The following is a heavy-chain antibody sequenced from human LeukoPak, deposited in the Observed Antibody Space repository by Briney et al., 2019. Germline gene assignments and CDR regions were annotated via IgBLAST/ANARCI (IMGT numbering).Heavy chain of an antibody. CDR1: GYTFTSYY. CDR2: INPSGGST. D-gene: IGHD3-22*01. V-gene: IGHV1-46*01. CDR3: ARGWGGYYYDSSGYHPGGY. Sequence: ASVKVSCKASGYTFTSYYMHWVRQAPGQGLEWMGIINPSGGSTSYAQKFQGRVTMTRNTSISTAYMELSSLRSEDTAVYYCARGWGGYYYDSSGYHPGGYWGQGTLVTVSS. J-gene: IGHJ4*02.